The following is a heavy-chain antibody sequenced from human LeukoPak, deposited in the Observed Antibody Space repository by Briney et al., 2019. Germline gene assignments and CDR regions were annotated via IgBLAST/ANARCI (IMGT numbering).Heavy chain of an antibody. CDR3: ARALDY. Sequence: GGSLRLSCAASGFTFSGFEMNWVRQAPGKGLEWVSFTSDSGTTTYYADSVKGRFTISRDNSKNSLYLQMNSLRVEDTAVYFCARALDYWGQGTLVTVSS. CDR2: TSDSGTTT. CDR1: GFTFSGFE. J-gene: IGHJ4*02. V-gene: IGHV3-48*03.